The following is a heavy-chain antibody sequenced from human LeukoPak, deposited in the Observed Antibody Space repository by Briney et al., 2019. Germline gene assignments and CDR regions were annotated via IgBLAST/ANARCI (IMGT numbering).Heavy chain of an antibody. D-gene: IGHD3-10*01. CDR3: ARVFGSGPPRYYFDY. CDR1: GGSISSTSYY. J-gene: IGHJ4*02. V-gene: IGHV4-39*07. Sequence: SETLSLTCTVSGGSISSTSYYWGWIRQPPGEALEWIGSIYHSGSTYYNPSLKSRVTISVDTSKNQFSLKLSSVTAADTAVYYCARVFGSGPPRYYFDYWGQGTLVTVSS. CDR2: IYHSGST.